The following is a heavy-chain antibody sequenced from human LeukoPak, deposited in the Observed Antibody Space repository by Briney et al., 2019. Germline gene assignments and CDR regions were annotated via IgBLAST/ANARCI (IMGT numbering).Heavy chain of an antibody. Sequence: GGSLRLSCAASGFIFNNYAMHWVRRAPGKGLEWVALISYDGTNKYYADSVKGRFTISRDNSKNTLYLQMNSLRAEDTAVYYCARAGYYYDSSGYYQSDYWGQGTPVIVSS. V-gene: IGHV3-30-3*01. J-gene: IGHJ4*02. CDR1: GFIFNNYA. D-gene: IGHD3-22*01. CDR3: ARAGYYYDSSGYYQSDY. CDR2: ISYDGTNK.